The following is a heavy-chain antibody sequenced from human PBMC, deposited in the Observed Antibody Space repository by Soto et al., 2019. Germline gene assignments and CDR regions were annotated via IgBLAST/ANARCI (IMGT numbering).Heavy chain of an antibody. D-gene: IGHD3-10*01. Sequence: PGGSLRLSCAAAGFTFSSYSMNWVRQAPGKGLEWVSYITSSSRTIYYADSVKGRFTISRDNAKNSLYLQMNSLRAEDTAVYYCARPYYYGSGSFDYWGQGTLVTVSS. CDR2: ITSSSRTI. V-gene: IGHV3-48*01. J-gene: IGHJ4*02. CDR1: GFTFSSYS. CDR3: ARPYYYGSGSFDY.